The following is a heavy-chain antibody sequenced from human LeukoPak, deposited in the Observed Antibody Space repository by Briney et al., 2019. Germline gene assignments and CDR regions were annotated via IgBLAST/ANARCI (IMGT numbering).Heavy chain of an antibody. D-gene: IGHD6-19*01. CDR2: IYPGDSDT. CDR3: ARRGSGWSLAFDI. CDR1: GYSFTSYW. J-gene: IGHJ3*02. Sequence: VASVKVSCKASGYSFTSYWIGWVRQMPGKGLEWMGIIYPGDSDTRYSPSFQGQVTISADKSISTAYLQWSSLKASDTAMYYCARRGSGWSLAFDIWGQGTVVTVSS. V-gene: IGHV5-51*01.